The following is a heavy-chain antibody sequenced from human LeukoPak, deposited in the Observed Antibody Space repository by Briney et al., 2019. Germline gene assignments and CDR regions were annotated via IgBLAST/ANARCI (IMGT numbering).Heavy chain of an antibody. Sequence: SVKVSCKASGGTFSSYTISWVRQAPGQGLEWMGRIIPILGTANYAQKFQGRVTITADKPTSTAYMELSSLRSEDTAVYYCASEYEFYGMDVWGQGTTVTVSS. V-gene: IGHV1-69*08. D-gene: IGHD3-3*01. CDR3: ASEYEFYGMDV. CDR2: IIPILGTA. CDR1: GGTFSSYT. J-gene: IGHJ6*02.